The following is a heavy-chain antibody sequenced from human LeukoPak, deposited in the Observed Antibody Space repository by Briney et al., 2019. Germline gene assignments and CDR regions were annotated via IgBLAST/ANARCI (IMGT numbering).Heavy chain of an antibody. D-gene: IGHD1-26*01. Sequence: SETLSLTCAVYGGSFSGYYWSWIRQPPGKGLEWIGEINHSGSTNYNPSLKSRVTISVDTSKNQFSLKLSSLTAADTAVYYCARWDDGLDYWGQGTLVTVSS. V-gene: IGHV4-34*01. J-gene: IGHJ4*02. CDR3: ARWDDGLDY. CDR1: GGSFSGYY. CDR2: INHSGST.